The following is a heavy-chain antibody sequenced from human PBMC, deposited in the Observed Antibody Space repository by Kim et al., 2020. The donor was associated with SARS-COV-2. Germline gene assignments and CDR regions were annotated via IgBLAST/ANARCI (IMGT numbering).Heavy chain of an antibody. J-gene: IGHJ6*02. CDR3: AKDPHSDSSGRDV. V-gene: IGHV3-23*01. CDR1: GFTFSSYA. D-gene: IGHD3-16*01. Sequence: GGSLRLSCAASGFTFSSYAMSWVRQAPGKGLEWVSAISGSGGSTYYADSVKGRFTISRDNSKNTLYLQMNSLRAEDTTVYYCAKDPHSDSSGRDVWGQGTTVTVSS. CDR2: ISGSGGST.